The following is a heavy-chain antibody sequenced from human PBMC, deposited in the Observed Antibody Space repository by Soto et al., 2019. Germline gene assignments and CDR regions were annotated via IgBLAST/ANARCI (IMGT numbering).Heavy chain of an antibody. J-gene: IGHJ5*02. Sequence: SETLSLTCAVSGYSISSGDYWGWIRQTPGKGLEWIASIYHSGSTYYNPSLKSRVTISVDTSKNQFSLKLTSVTAADTAVYYCERGAATVTSGWFDPWGQGIVVTVSS. CDR2: IYHSGST. D-gene: IGHD4-17*01. CDR3: ERGAATVTSGWFDP. CDR1: GYSISSGDY. V-gene: IGHV4-38-2*01.